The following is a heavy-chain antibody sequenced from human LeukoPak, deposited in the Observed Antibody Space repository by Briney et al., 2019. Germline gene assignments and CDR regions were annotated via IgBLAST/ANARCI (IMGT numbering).Heavy chain of an antibody. V-gene: IGHV1-2*02. CDR2: ITPNSGGT. Sequence: ASVKVSCKTSGYTFAAYYIHWVRQAPGQGLEWMGWITPNSGGTNYAQEFQGRVTMTRDTSISTAYMELSILRSDDTAVYYCARATEFDYWGQGTLVTVSS. J-gene: IGHJ4*02. CDR1: GYTFAAYY. CDR3: ARATEFDY.